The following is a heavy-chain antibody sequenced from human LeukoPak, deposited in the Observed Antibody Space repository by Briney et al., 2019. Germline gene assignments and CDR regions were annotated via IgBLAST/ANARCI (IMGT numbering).Heavy chain of an antibody. CDR1: GGSISGGGYY. J-gene: IGHJ4*02. CDR3: ASDLVVGGSCRLDY. D-gene: IGHD2-15*01. CDR2: IYYSGRT. V-gene: IGHV4-31*03. Sequence: PSQTLSLTCTVSGGSISGGGYYWTWIRQHPGKGLEWIGYIYYSGRTYYNPSLQSRVTISVDTSKNQFSLKLSSLTAADTAVYYCASDLVVGGSCRLDYWGQGTLVTVSS.